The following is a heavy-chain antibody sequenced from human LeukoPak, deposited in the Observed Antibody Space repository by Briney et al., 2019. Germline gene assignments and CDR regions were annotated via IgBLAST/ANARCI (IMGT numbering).Heavy chain of an antibody. Sequence: SETLSLTCTVSGGYISSYYWSWIRQPPGKGLEWIGYIYHSGSTNYNPSLKSRVTISVDTSKNQFSLKLSSVTAADTAVYYCARYYDSSGYDSIPPYNWFDPWGQGTLVTVSS. D-gene: IGHD3-22*01. CDR2: IYHSGST. CDR3: ARYYDSSGYDSIPPYNWFDP. CDR1: GGYISSYY. V-gene: IGHV4-59*01. J-gene: IGHJ5*02.